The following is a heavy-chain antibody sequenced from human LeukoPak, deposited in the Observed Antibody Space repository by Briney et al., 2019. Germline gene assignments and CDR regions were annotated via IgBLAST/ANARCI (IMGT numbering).Heavy chain of an antibody. J-gene: IGHJ5*02. V-gene: IGHV1-2*06. CDR3: ARRRYRVVATMRFDP. Sequence: ASVKVSCKASGYTFTGYHMHWVRQAPGQGLEWMGRINPNSGDTNYAQNFQGRVTMTRNTSISTAYMELSSLRSEDTAVYYCARRRYRVVATMRFDPWGQGTLVTVSS. CDR1: GYTFTGYH. CDR2: INPNSGDT. D-gene: IGHD5-12*01.